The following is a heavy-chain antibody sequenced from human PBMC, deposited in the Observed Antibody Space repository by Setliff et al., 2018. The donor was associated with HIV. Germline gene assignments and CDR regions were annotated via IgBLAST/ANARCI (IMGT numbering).Heavy chain of an antibody. CDR3: ARLTNIDTLYYGSQTFYMYYYGLDV. CDR1: GFNFSSHT. Sequence: SGGSLRLSCAASGFNFSSHTMNWIRQAPGKGLEWVSSISSTGTYIYYADSMKGRFTISRDNAKNSLYLQMNSLRADDTAVYFCARLTNIDTLYYGSQTFYMYYYGLDVWGQGTTVTVSS. D-gene: IGHD1-26*01. CDR2: ISSTGTYI. V-gene: IGHV3-21*01. J-gene: IGHJ6*02.